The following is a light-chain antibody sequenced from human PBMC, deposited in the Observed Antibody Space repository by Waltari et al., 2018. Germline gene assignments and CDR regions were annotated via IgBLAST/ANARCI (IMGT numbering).Light chain of an antibody. V-gene: IGKV3-20*01. Sequence: CSAKQPVRGPLAVYLQDPGRPPGIPACGASSRSAGIPDRFSSGGSGTDFSLTISRLEPEDVSVYYCQHYLRFPATFGQGTKVEIK. CDR2: GAS. CDR3: QHYLRFPAT. CDR1: QPVRGPL. J-gene: IGKJ1*01.